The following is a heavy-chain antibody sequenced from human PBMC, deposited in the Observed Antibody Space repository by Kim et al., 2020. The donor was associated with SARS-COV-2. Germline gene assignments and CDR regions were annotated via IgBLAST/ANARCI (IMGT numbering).Heavy chain of an antibody. CDR3: ARAGVKWEPAPLNWFDP. V-gene: IGHV7-4-1*02. J-gene: IGHJ5*02. CDR1: GYTFTSYA. CDR2: INTNTGNP. Sequence: ASVKVSCKASGYTFTSYAMNWVRQAPGQGLEWMGWINTNTGNPTYAQGFTGRFVFSLDTSVSTAYLQISSLKAEDTAVYYCARAGVKWEPAPLNWFDPWGQGTLVTVSS. D-gene: IGHD1-26*01.